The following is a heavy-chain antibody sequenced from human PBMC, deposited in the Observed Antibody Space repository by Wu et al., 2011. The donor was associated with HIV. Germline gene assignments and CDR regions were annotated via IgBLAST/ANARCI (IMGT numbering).Heavy chain of an antibody. V-gene: IGHV1-69*06. J-gene: IGHJ4*02. CDR1: GGTFNSYG. CDR3: ARSADSRPSYYFDY. Sequence: QVQLVQSGAAVKKPGSSVKVSCKASGGTFNSYGITWVRQAPGQGLEWMGGIIPIFGTANYAQKFQGRVTITADKSTSTAYMELSSLRSEDTAVYYCARSADSRPSYYFDYWGQGTLVTVSS. CDR2: IIPIFGTA. D-gene: IGHD3-22*01.